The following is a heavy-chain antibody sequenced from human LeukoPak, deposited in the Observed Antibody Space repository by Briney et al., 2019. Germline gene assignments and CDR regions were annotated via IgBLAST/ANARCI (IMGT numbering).Heavy chain of an antibody. J-gene: IGHJ1*01. V-gene: IGHV4-30-4*01. Sequence: RPSETLSLTCDVSGDSLSRSDNCWSWLRQPPGKGLEWIGYIYFSGSTYSNPSLKGRVSLSIDTSTNQFSLGLTSVTAADTAIYYCARENSSSHFYDHWGQGTLVTVSS. D-gene: IGHD2/OR15-2a*01. CDR2: IYFSGST. CDR3: ARENSSSHFYDH. CDR1: GDSLSRSDNC.